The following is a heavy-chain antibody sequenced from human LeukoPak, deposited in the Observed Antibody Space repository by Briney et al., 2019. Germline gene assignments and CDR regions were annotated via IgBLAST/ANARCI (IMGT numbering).Heavy chain of an antibody. V-gene: IGHV3-30*02. Sequence: GGSLRLSCAASGFTFSDYVMIWVRQAPGKGLEWVAFIRNDGRNKYYADSVKGRFTISRDNSKNTLYLQMNSLRAEDTAVYYCAKDDRYGSGSSSMDYWGQGTLVTVSS. J-gene: IGHJ4*02. D-gene: IGHD3-10*01. CDR2: IRNDGRNK. CDR1: GFTFSDYV. CDR3: AKDDRYGSGSSSMDY.